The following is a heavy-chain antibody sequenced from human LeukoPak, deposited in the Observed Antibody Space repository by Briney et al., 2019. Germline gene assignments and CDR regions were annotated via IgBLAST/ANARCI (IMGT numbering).Heavy chain of an antibody. D-gene: IGHD1-26*01. CDR2: INPNSGGT. CDR1: GYIFTGYY. V-gene: IGHV1-2*02. J-gene: IGHJ4*02. Sequence: ASVKVSCKAFGYIFTGYYMHWVRQAPGQGLEGMGWINPNSGGTNFAQKFQGRVTMTRDPSISTAYMDLSRLRSDDTAVYYCARSRIGSQFDFWGQGTLVIVSS. CDR3: ARSRIGSQFDF.